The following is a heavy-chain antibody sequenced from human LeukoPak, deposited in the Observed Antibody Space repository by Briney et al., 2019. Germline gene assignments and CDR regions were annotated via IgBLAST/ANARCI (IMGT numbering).Heavy chain of an antibody. Sequence: ASVKVSCKASGYTFTGYYMHWLRQDPGQGPEWMGWINPNSGGTNYAQKFQGRVTVTRDTSISTAYMELNRLTSDDTAVYYCARGRAVTTILSIDYWGQGTLVTVSS. V-gene: IGHV1-2*02. CDR2: INPNSGGT. D-gene: IGHD5-12*01. J-gene: IGHJ4*02. CDR3: ARGRAVTTILSIDY. CDR1: GYTFTGYY.